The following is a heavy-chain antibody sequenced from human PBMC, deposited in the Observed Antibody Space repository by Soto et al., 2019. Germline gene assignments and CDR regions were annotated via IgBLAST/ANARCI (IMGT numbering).Heavy chain of an antibody. D-gene: IGHD3-3*01. CDR3: AREVDYDFWSGYRMVDY. CDR1: GGSISSGDYY. V-gene: IGHV4-30-4*01. CDR2: IYYSGST. J-gene: IGHJ4*02. Sequence: SETLSLTCTVSGGSISSGDYYWSWIRQPPGKGLEWIGYIYYSGSTYYNPSLKSRVTISVDTSKNQFSLKLSSVTAADTAVYYCAREVDYDFWSGYRMVDYWGQGTLVPSPQ.